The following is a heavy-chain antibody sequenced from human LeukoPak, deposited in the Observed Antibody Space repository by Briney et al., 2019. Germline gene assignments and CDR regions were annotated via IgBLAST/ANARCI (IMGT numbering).Heavy chain of an antibody. Sequence: ASVKVSCKASGYTFTGYYMHWVRQAPGQGLEWMGWINPNSGDTNHAQKFQGRVAMTRDTSINTAYMEVSSLGSDDTAVYYCARWYTGSWGYFDYWGQGTLATVSS. D-gene: IGHD6-13*01. CDR2: INPNSGDT. CDR1: GYTFTGYY. V-gene: IGHV1-2*02. CDR3: ARWYTGSWGYFDY. J-gene: IGHJ4*02.